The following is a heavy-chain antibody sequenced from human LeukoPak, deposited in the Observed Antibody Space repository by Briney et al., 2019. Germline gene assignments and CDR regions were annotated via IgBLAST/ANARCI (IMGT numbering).Heavy chain of an antibody. CDR1: GGSFSGYY. D-gene: IGHD3-10*01. CDR3: ARAHYYYGSGSYYYYYYGMDV. J-gene: IGHJ6*02. CDR2: INHSGST. V-gene: IGHV4-34*01. Sequence: PSETLSLTCAVYGGSFSGYYWSWIRQPPGKGLEWIGEINHSGSTNYNPSLKSRVTISVDTSKNQFSLKLSSVTAADTAVYYRARAHYYYGSGSYYYYYYGMDVWGQGTTVTVSS.